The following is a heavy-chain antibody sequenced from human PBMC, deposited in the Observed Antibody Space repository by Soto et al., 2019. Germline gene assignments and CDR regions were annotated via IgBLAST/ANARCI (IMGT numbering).Heavy chain of an antibody. J-gene: IGHJ6*02. CDR1: GGTFSSYA. CDR2: IIPIFGTA. D-gene: IGHD3-10*01. CDR3: ARGLLTRDVFYGMDV. Sequence: QVQLVQSGAEVKKPGSSVKVSCKASGGTFSSYAISWVRQAPGQGLEWMGGIIPIFGTANYAQKFQGRVTITADESTCTAYRELSGLRSEDRAVYYCARGLLTRDVFYGMDVWGQGTTVTVSS. V-gene: IGHV1-69*12.